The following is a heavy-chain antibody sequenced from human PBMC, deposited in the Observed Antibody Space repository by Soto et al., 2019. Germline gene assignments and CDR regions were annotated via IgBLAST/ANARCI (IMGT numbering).Heavy chain of an antibody. Sequence: EVQLVESGGGLVQPGGSLRLSCAASGFTVSSNYMSWVRQAPGKGLEWVSVIYSGGSTYYADSVKGRFTISRHNSKNTLYLQMNSLGAEDTAVYYCARGVDYGDYLPRVGYFDYWGQGTLVTVSS. J-gene: IGHJ4*02. CDR2: IYSGGST. CDR1: GFTVSSNY. CDR3: ARGVDYGDYLPRVGYFDY. V-gene: IGHV3-53*04. D-gene: IGHD4-17*01.